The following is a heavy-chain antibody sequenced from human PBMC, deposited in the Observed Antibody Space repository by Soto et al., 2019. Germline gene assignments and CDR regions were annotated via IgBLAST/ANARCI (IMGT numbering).Heavy chain of an antibody. CDR3: ARISYSSRTPYFDC. Sequence: SETLSLTCAVYGGSFSGYYWSWIRQPPGKGLEWIGEINHSGSTNYNPSLKSRVTISVDTSKNQFSLQLNSVTPEDTAVYYCARISYSSRTPYFDCWGQGTLVTVSS. V-gene: IGHV4-34*01. D-gene: IGHD6-13*01. J-gene: IGHJ4*02. CDR1: GGSFSGYY. CDR2: INHSGST.